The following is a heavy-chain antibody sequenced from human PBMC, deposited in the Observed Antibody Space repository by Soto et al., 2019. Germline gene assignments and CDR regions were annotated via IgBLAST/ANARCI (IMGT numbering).Heavy chain of an antibody. J-gene: IGHJ5*02. D-gene: IGHD3-10*01. Sequence: SDTLSLTCTVSGGSISSGGYYWSWIRQHPGKGLEWIGYIYYSGSTYYNPSLKSRVTISVDTSKNQFSLKLSSVTAADTAVYYCASLLYGSGSYYWFDPWGQGTLVTVSS. CDR3: ASLLYGSGSYYWFDP. V-gene: IGHV4-31*03. CDR2: IYYSGST. CDR1: GGSISSGGYY.